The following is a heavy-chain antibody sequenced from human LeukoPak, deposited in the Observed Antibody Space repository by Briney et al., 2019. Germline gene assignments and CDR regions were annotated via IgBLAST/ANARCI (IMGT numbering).Heavy chain of an antibody. CDR3: ARQGRIGSYYAQDY. V-gene: IGHV4-39*01. Sequence: PSETLSLTCTVSGGSISSSSYSWGWIRQPPQKGLEWIGGIYYSGSTHYNPSLKSRVTIYVDTSKNQFSLKLSSVTAPDTAVYYCARQGRIGSYYAQDYWGQGTLVTVSS. J-gene: IGHJ4*02. CDR2: IYYSGST. CDR1: GGSISSSSYS. D-gene: IGHD1-26*01.